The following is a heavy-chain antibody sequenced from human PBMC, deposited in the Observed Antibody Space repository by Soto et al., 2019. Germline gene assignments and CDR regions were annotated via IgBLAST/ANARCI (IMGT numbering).Heavy chain of an antibody. D-gene: IGHD2-2*01. CDR3: ARMNQLAPKRNAFDI. V-gene: IGHV4-59*01. CDR2: IYYRGST. Sequence: SETLSLTWTFSGDSISSYFWSWIRQPPGKGLEWIGYIYYRGSTNYDPSLKIRVNLSVDTSKNQFSLTLSSVTAADTAVYYCARMNQLAPKRNAFDIWGQGTMVTVSS. CDR1: GDSISSYF. J-gene: IGHJ3*02.